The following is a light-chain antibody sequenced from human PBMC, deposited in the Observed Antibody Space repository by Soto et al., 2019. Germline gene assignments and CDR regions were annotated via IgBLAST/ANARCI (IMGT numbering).Light chain of an antibody. CDR2: GNT. CDR3: QSYDSSLSSYV. J-gene: IGLJ1*01. V-gene: IGLV1-40*01. CDR1: SSNIGAGYD. Sequence: QLVLTQPPSVSGALGQRVTISCTGSSSNIGAGYDVHWYQQLPGTAPKLLIYGNTNRPSGVPDRFSGSKSGTSASLAITGLQAEDEADYYCQSYDSSLSSYVFGTGTKLTVL.